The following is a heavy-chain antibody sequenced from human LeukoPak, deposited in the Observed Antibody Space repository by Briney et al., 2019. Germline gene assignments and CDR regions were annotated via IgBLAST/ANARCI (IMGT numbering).Heavy chain of an antibody. CDR3: ARVGRSSSWEYFDY. J-gene: IGHJ4*02. CDR2: IWYDGSNK. V-gene: IGHV3-33*08. D-gene: IGHD6-13*01. Sequence: GGSLRLSCAASGFTFRTYGMHWVRQAPGKGLEWVAVIWYDGSNKYYADSVKGRFTISRDNSKNTLYLQMNSLRAEDTAVYYCARVGRSSSWEYFDYWGQGTLVTVSS. CDR1: GFTFRTYG.